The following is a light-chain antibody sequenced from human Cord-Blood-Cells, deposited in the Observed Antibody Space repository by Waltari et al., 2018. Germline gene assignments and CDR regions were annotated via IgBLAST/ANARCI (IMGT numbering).Light chain of an antibody. CDR2: DAS. V-gene: IGKV1-33*01. CDR3: QQYDNLPLT. Sequence: DIQMTQSPSSLSASVGYRVTITCHASQDISNYLNWYQQKPGKAPKLLIYDASNFETGVPSRFNGSGSGTDFTFTISSLQPEDIATYYCQQYDNLPLTFGGGTKVEIK. J-gene: IGKJ4*01. CDR1: QDISNY.